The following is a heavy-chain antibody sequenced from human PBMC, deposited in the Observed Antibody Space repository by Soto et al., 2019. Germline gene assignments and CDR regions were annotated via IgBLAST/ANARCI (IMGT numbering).Heavy chain of an antibody. CDR1: GGSISSGGYY. CDR3: ARGIAAAGTLYYYYGMDV. J-gene: IGHJ6*02. D-gene: IGHD6-13*01. V-gene: IGHV4-31*03. Sequence: SETLSLTCTVSGGSISSGGYYWSWIRQHPGKGLEWIGYIYYSGSTYYNPSLKSRVTISVDTSKNQFSLKLSSVTAADTAAYYCARGIAAAGTLYYYYGMDVWGQGTTVTVSS. CDR2: IYYSGST.